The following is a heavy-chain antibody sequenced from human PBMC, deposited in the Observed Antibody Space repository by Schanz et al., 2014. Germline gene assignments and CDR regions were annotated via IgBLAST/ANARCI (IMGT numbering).Heavy chain of an antibody. D-gene: IGHD5-12*01. J-gene: IGHJ4*02. V-gene: IGHV3-33*01. CDR2: LWHDGSKK. CDR3: ARYFHGYGHHLDY. Sequence: QVQLVESGGGVVQPGRSLRLSCVASGLTFSSYDVFWVRQAPGQGLEWVAILWHDGSKKYYADSVKGRFTVSRDNSKTTLYLQASSRRAEDTAVYYCARYFHGYGHHLDYWGQGTLVTVSS. CDR1: GLTFSSYD.